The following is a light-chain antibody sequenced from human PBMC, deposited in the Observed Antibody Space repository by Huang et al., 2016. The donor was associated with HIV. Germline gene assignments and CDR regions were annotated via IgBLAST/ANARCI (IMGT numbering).Light chain of an antibody. Sequence: DIQLTQSPSSLSASVGDRVTITCRASQNINSVLNWYKQTTGKAPKLLIYAASSLQSGVPSSFSGSGSGTDFTLTISGLQPVDLGTYYCQQSYNTSWTFGQGTTVEIK. V-gene: IGKV1-39*01. CDR3: QQSYNTSWT. CDR2: AAS. CDR1: QNINSV. J-gene: IGKJ1*01.